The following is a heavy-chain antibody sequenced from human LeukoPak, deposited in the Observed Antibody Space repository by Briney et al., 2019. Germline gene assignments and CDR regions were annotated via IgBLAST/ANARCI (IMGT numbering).Heavy chain of an antibody. CDR3: AIVAYYYGSSGRGAFDI. V-gene: IGHV1-8*01. Sequence: ASVKVSCKASGYTFTSYDINWVRQATGQGLEWMGWMNPNSGNTGYAQKFQGRVTMTRNTSISTAYMELSSLRSEDTAVYYCAIVAYYYGSSGRGAFDIWGQGTMVTVSS. J-gene: IGHJ3*02. CDR1: GYTFTSYD. CDR2: MNPNSGNT. D-gene: IGHD3-22*01.